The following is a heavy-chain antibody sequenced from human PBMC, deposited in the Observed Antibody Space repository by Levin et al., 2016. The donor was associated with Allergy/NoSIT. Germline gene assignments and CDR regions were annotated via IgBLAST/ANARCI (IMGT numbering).Heavy chain of an antibody. D-gene: IGHD6-6*01. CDR2: ISSSSSYI. Sequence: WIRQPPGKGLEWVSSISSSSSYIYYADSVKGRFTISRDNAKNSLYLQMNSLRAEDTAVYYCARDSIAARPRYYYYYMDVWGKGTTVTVSS. CDR3: ARDSIAARPRYYYYYMDV. V-gene: IGHV3-21*01. J-gene: IGHJ6*03.